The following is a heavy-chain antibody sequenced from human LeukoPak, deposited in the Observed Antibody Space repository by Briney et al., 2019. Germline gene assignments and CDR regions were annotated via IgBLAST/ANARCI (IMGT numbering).Heavy chain of an antibody. CDR1: GYTFTGYY. D-gene: IGHD5-18*01. J-gene: IGHJ3*02. Sequence: GASVKVSCKASGYTFTGYYMHWVRQAPGQGLEWMGWINPNSGGTNYAQKFRGRVTMTRDTSISTAYMELSRLRSDDTAVYYCARGDTAMKADTFDIWGQGTMVTVSS. CDR3: ARGDTAMKADTFDI. CDR2: INPNSGGT. V-gene: IGHV1-2*02.